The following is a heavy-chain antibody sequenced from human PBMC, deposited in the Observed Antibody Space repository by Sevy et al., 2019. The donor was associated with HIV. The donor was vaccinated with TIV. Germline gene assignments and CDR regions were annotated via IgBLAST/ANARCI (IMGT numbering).Heavy chain of an antibody. CDR1: GFTFGDYA. J-gene: IGHJ3*02. CDR3: TRAQERLTYYYDSSGYYRDAFDI. CDR2: IRSKAYSGTT. D-gene: IGHD3-22*01. V-gene: IGHV3-49*03. Sequence: GGSLRLSCTASGFTFGDYAMSWFRQAPGKGLEWVGFIRSKAYSGTTEDAASVKGRFTISRDDSKSIAYLQMNSLKTEDTAVYYCTRAQERLTYYYDSSGYYRDAFDIWGQGTMVTVSS.